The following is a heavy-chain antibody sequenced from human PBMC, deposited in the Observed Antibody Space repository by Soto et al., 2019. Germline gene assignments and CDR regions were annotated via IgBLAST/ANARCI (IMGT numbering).Heavy chain of an antibody. Sequence: GASVKVSCKASGGTFSSYAISWVRQAPGQGLEWMGGIIPIFGTANYAQKFQGRVTITADESTSTAYMELSSLRSEDTAVYYCARDMKTPDAFDIWGQGTMVTVSS. CDR2: IIPIFGTA. J-gene: IGHJ3*02. V-gene: IGHV1-69*13. CDR1: GGTFSSYA. D-gene: IGHD3-16*01. CDR3: ARDMKTPDAFDI.